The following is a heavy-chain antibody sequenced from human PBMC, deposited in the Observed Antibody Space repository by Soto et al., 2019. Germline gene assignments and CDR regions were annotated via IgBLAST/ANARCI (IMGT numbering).Heavy chain of an antibody. V-gene: IGHV3-23*01. Sequence: GGSLRLSCAASGFTFSSYATSWVRQAPGKGLEWISSISDTGGNTYYADSMKGRFTISRDNSKNTLYLQMNSLRAEDTAVYYCAKAGPNSHGRNYFDHWGQGTLVTVSS. D-gene: IGHD1-26*01. CDR1: GFTFSSYA. CDR3: AKAGPNSHGRNYFDH. J-gene: IGHJ4*02. CDR2: ISDTGGNT.